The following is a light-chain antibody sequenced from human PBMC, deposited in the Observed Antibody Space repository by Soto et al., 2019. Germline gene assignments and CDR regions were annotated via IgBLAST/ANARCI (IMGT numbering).Light chain of an antibody. CDR2: EVT. CDR3: ASYTTSSTLV. V-gene: IGLV2-14*01. J-gene: IGLJ1*01. CDR1: SSDVGRYRY. Sequence: QSVLTQPPSVSGSPGQSITISCTGSSSDVGRYRYVAWYQHHPGKAPKLMIYEVTNRPSGISNRFSGSPSGNTASLTISGLQAEDEADYFCASYTTSSTLVFGTGTKLTVL.